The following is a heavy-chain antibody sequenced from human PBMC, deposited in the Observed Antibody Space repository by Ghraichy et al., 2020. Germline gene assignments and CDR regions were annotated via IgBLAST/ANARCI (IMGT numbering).Heavy chain of an antibody. CDR1: GFTFTSFW. J-gene: IGHJ5*02. CDR3: ARDRLAGYCSGGSCYRPIDL. D-gene: IGHD2-15*01. V-gene: IGHV3-7*03. Sequence: GGSLRLSCAVSGFTFTSFWMSWVRQAPGKGLEWVANIKEDGSAKYYVDSVKGRFTISRDNANKSLYLQLNSLRAEDTAVYYCARDRLAGYCSGGSCYRPIDLWGQGTLVTVSS. CDR2: IKEDGSAK.